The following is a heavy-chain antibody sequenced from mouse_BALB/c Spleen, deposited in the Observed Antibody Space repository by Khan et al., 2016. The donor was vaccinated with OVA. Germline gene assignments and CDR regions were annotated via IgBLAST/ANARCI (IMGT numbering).Heavy chain of an antibody. V-gene: IGHV3-2*02. J-gene: IGHJ4*01. CDR2: ISYSGTT. D-gene: IGHD1-1*01. CDR1: GYSITSNYA. Sequence: EVQLQESGPGLVKPSQSLSLTCTVTGYSITSNYAWNWIRQFPGNKLEWMGYISYSGTTSYNPSLKSRISITRHTSKNQFFLQLNSVTTEDTATDYCARGNYYGDAMDYWGQGTSVTVSS. CDR3: ARGNYYGDAMDY.